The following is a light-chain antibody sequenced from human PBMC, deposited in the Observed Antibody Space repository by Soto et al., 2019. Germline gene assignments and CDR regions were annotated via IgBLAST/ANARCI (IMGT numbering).Light chain of an antibody. CDR2: DSS. CDR1: QRIGTY. Sequence: EIVLTQSPATLSLSPGDRATLSCRASQRIGTYLAWYQQKRGQAPRLLIYDSSNRATGIPARFSGSGSGTDFTLTISSLAPEDFAVYFCQHRSNSPPPWTSGQGTKVEIK. V-gene: IGKV3-11*01. J-gene: IGKJ1*01. CDR3: QHRSNSPPPWT.